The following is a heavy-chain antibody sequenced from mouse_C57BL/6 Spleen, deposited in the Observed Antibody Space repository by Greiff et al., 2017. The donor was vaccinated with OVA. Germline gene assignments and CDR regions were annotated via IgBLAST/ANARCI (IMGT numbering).Heavy chain of an antibody. D-gene: IGHD1-1*01. J-gene: IGHJ1*03. CDR2: IDPSDSET. V-gene: IGHV1-52*01. CDR1: GYTFTSYW. CDR3: ARIRVTTVVAKDFDV. Sequence: QVQLQQPGAELVRPGSSVKLSCKASGYTFTSYWMHWVKQRPIQGLEWIGNIDPSDSETHYNQKFKDKATLTVDKSSSTAYMQLSSLTSEDSAVYYCARIRVTTVVAKDFDVWGTGTTVTVSS.